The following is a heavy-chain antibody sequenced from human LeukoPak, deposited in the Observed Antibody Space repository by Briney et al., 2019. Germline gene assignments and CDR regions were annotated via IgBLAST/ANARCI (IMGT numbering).Heavy chain of an antibody. D-gene: IGHD3-9*01. CDR2: IIPIFGTA. V-gene: IGHV1-69*05. J-gene: IGHJ4*02. CDR3: ARAKYYDILTGYLSPVDY. CDR1: GGTFSSYA. Sequence: GASVKVSCKGSGGTFSSYAISWVRQAPGQGLEWMGGIIPIFGTANYAQKFQGRVTITTDESTSTAYMELSSLRSEDTAVYYCARAKYYDILTGYLSPVDYWGQGTLVTVSS.